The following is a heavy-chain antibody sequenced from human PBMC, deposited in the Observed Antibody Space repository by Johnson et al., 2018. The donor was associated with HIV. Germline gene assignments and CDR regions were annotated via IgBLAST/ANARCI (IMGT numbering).Heavy chain of an antibody. CDR1: GFTFSNYG. CDR2: SSYDGSNK. J-gene: IGHJ3*02. Sequence: QVQLVESGGGVVQPGGSLRLSCAASGFTFSNYGMHWVRQAPGKGLEWVAVSSYDGSNKYYADSVKGRFTISRDNAKNSLYLQMNSLRAEDTSVYYCARGQLDNAFDIWGQGTMVTVSS. V-gene: IGHV3-30*03. D-gene: IGHD6-13*01. CDR3: ARGQLDNAFDI.